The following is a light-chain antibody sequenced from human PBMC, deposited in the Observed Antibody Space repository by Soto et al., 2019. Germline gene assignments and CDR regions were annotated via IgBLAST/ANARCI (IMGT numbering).Light chain of an antibody. J-gene: IGKJ5*01. Sequence: DIQMTQSPSSLSASVGDRVTITCRASQGISNFLAWYQQKPGKVPKLLISAASTLQPGVPSRFSGSGSGTDFTLTISSLQPEDVATYYCQKYSSVITFGQGTRLEI. V-gene: IGKV1-27*01. CDR2: AAS. CDR1: QGISNF. CDR3: QKYSSVIT.